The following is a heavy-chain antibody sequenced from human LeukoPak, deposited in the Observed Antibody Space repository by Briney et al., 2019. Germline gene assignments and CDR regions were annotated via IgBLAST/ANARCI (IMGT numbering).Heavy chain of an antibody. CDR1: GGSISYYY. CDR3: ARATWNGYMFDY. CDR2: VYYSGST. V-gene: IGHV4-59*01. J-gene: IGHJ4*02. D-gene: IGHD5-24*01. Sequence: PSETLSLTCTVSGGSISYYYWSWIRQPPGKGLQWIGYVYYSGSTNYNPSLNSRVAISIDTSKNQFSLKLNSLTAADTAVYYCARATWNGYMFDYWGQGSLVTVTS.